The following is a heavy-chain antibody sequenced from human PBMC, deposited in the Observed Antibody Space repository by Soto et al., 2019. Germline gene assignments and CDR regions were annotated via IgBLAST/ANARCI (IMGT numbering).Heavy chain of an antibody. V-gene: IGHV3-30*18. J-gene: IGHJ6*02. Sequence: GSLRLSCAASGFTFISYSMHWVRQAPGKGLEWVAVISYDGHNEYYVDSVKGRFTISRDNSKNTVSLQMNSLRAEDTAVYFCAKDRTGVAARRRSYQYSGMDVWGQGT. CDR1: GFTFISYS. D-gene: IGHD6-6*01. CDR3: AKDRTGVAARRRSYQYSGMDV. CDR2: ISYDGHNE.